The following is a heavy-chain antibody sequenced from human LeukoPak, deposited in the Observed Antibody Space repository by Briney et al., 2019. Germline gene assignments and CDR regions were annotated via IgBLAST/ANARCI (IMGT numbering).Heavy chain of an antibody. V-gene: IGHV4-59*01. J-gene: IGHJ5*02. D-gene: IGHD3-9*01. CDR2: IYYSGGT. Sequence: SETLSLTCTVSGGSISSYYWSWIRQPPGKGLEWIGYIYYSGGTNYNPSLKSRVTISVDTSKNQFSLKLSSVTAADTAVYYCARELEYYDILTGYYPYNWFDPWGQGTLVTVSS. CDR3: ARELEYYDILTGYYPYNWFDP. CDR1: GGSISSYY.